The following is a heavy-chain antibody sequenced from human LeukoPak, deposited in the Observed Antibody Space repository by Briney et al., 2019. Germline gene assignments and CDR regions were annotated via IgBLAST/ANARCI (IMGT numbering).Heavy chain of an antibody. CDR1: GGSISSRPYY. CDR3: ARQDEGYFDY. Sequence: PSQTMSLTCTVSGGSISSRPYYWVWIRQPPGKGLEWIEIIYYSGSIYNNPSLKSRVNISADTYKNQFSLKLRSVTAADTAVYYCARQDEGYFDYWGQGTLVTVSS. V-gene: IGHV4-39*01. J-gene: IGHJ4*02. CDR2: IYYSGSI.